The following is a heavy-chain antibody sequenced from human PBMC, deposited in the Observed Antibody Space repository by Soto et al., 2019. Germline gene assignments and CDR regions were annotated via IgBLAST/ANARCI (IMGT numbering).Heavy chain of an antibody. CDR2: IWFDGSNE. Sequence: GGSLRLSCAASGFNFNSYGMHWVRQAPGKGLEWVAVIWFDGSNENYADSVKGRFTISRDNSRNTLHLQMNSLRAEDTAVYYCARAQGGGYYDRNSGFFEYWGQGSPVTVSS. J-gene: IGHJ1*01. D-gene: IGHD3-9*01. CDR1: GFNFNSYG. CDR3: ARAQGGGYYDRNSGFFEY. V-gene: IGHV3-33*01.